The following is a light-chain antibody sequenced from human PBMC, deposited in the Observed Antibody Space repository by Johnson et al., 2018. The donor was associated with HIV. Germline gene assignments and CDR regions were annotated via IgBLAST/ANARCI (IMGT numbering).Light chain of an antibody. CDR3: GTWDSSLSAYV. V-gene: IGLV1-51*01. CDR2: DNN. CDR1: SSNIGNNY. Sequence: QSVLTQPPSVSAAPGQKVTISCSGSSSNIGNNYVSWYQQLPGTAPKLLIFDNNKRPSGIPDRFSPSKSGTSATLGITGLQTGDGADYYCGTWDSSLSAYVFGTGTKVTVL. J-gene: IGLJ1*01.